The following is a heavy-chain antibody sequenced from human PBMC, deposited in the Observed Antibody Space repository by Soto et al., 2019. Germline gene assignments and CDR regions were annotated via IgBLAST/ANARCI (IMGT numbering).Heavy chain of an antibody. J-gene: IGHJ6*02. Sequence: QVQLVQSGAEVKKPGASVKVSCKASGYTFTSYGISWVRQAPGQGLEWMGWISAYNGNTNYAQKLQGRVTMTTDTSTSTAYMELRSLRSDDTAVYYCARDLSLCSSTSCHDPWWGVEAPYGMDVWGQGTTVTVSS. V-gene: IGHV1-18*01. CDR1: GYTFTSYG. CDR2: ISAYNGNT. D-gene: IGHD2-2*01. CDR3: ARDLSLCSSTSCHDPWWGVEAPYGMDV.